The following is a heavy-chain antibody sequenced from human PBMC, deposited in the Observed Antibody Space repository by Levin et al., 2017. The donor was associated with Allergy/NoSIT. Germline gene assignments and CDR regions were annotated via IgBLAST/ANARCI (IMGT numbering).Heavy chain of an antibody. CDR2: ISTSGSA. V-gene: IGHV4-4*07. CDR3: ARLGLWGDY. Sequence: ESLKISCTVSGGSVSSYYWSWIRQPAGKGLEWIGRISTSGSANYNPSLRSRVTMSLDTSKNQFSLKMNSVTAADTALYYCARLGLWGDYWGQGTLVTVSS. J-gene: IGHJ4*02. CDR1: GGSVSSYY. D-gene: IGHD3/OR15-3a*01.